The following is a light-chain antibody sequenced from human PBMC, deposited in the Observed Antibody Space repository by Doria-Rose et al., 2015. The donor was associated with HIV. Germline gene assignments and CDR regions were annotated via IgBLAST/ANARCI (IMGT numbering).Light chain of an antibody. CDR2: WAS. J-gene: IGKJ3*01. CDR3: QQYYDTPS. CDR1: QSLLYTSKNY. Sequence: TQSPESLGMSLGEMATLNCKSNQSLLYTSKNYLAWYQQKPGQPPKLLIYWASTRQSVVPARFSGSGSGTDFTLTISSLEAEDVAVYYCQQYYDTPSFGPGTTVDIK. V-gene: IGKV4-1*01.